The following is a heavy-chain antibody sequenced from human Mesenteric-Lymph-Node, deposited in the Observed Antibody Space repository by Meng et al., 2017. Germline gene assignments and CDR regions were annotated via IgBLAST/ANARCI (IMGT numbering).Heavy chain of an antibody. J-gene: IGHJ4*02. CDR3: VADPPEGSPWLDY. CDR2: FSGSGETT. V-gene: IGHV3-23*04. CDR1: GFTLTNSP. Sequence: VARVEAGGGLGGPGRSRGPPWSASGFTLTNSPVMCVRQAPVKRLGWVSAFSGSGETTYYADAVEGRFSITRDNSENTLYLQITSLLAEEKAVYYCVADPPEGSPWLDYWGRGTLVTVSS. D-gene: IGHD2-2*01.